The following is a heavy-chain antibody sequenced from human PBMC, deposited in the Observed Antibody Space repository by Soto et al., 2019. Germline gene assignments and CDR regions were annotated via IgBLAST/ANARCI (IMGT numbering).Heavy chain of an antibody. V-gene: IGHV4-4*02. J-gene: IGHJ6*02. CDR2: IYHSGST. CDR3: ARYDFWSGPYYYYYGMDV. Sequence: QVQLQESGPGLVKPSGTLSLTCAVSGGSISSSNWWSWVRQPPGKGLEWIGEIYHSGSTNYNPSLTSRVTISVEKSKKQFSLKLSSVTAADTAVYYCARYDFWSGPYYYYYGMDVWGQGTTVTVSS. CDR1: GGSISSSNW. D-gene: IGHD3-3*01.